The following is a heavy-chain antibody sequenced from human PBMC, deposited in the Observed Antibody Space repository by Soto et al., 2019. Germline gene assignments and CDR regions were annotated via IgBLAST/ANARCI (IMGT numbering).Heavy chain of an antibody. V-gene: IGHV1-3*02. CDR1: GYTFTSYA. J-gene: IGHJ6*02. D-gene: IGHD1-7*01. CDR2: SNAGNGNT. CDR3: TTDRRLELRGYYYGMDV. Sequence: GASVKVSCKASGYTFTSYAMHWVRQAPGQRLEWMGWSNAGNGNTKYSQEFQGRVTITRDTSASTAYMELNSLKTEDTAVYYCTTDRRLELRGYYYGMDVWGQGTTVTVSS.